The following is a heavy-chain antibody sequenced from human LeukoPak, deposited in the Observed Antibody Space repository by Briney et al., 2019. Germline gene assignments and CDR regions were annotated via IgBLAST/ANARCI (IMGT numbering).Heavy chain of an antibody. Sequence: PGGSLRLSCAASGFTVGNNYMTWVRQAPGKGLEWVSLIFSHGETSYADSVKGRFTISRDNSKNTLYLQMNGLRVEDTAVSYCARAPPAVSINTYAGGRGTLVTVSS. V-gene: IGHV3-66*01. J-gene: IGHJ4*02. CDR3: ARAPPAVSINTYA. CDR1: GFTVGNNY. D-gene: IGHD2-8*01. CDR2: IFSHGET.